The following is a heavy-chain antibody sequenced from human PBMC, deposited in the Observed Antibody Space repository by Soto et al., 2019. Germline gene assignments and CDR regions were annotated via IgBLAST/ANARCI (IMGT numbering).Heavy chain of an antibody. D-gene: IGHD3-22*01. J-gene: IGHJ3*01. CDR3: ARDQLYYNDISGRPLNAFDV. Sequence: GGSLRLSCAASGFTFSSYAMHWVRQAPGKGLEWVAVISYDGSNKYYADSVKGRFTISRDNAKNSLYLQMNSLRAEDTAVYYCARDQLYYNDISGRPLNAFDVWGQGTMVTVSS. CDR2: ISYDGSNK. V-gene: IGHV3-30-3*01. CDR1: GFTFSSYA.